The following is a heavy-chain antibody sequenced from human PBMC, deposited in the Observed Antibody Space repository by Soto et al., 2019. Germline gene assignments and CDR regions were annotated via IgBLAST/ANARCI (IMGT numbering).Heavy chain of an antibody. Sequence: QITLKESGPALVKPAQTLTLTCTFSGFSLTTRGAAVNWIRQPPGTAPEWLALIYWDDDKRYNPSLKARLTSTKDTSKNEVVLTETSMGPVDTSTNFCAQEAYIYNSGTWAADCDMNDWGKGTTVTVSS. V-gene: IGHV2-5*02. CDR1: GFSLTTRGAA. J-gene: IGHJ6*03. CDR3: AQEAYIYNSGTWAADCDMND. D-gene: IGHD3-10*01. CDR2: IYWDDDK.